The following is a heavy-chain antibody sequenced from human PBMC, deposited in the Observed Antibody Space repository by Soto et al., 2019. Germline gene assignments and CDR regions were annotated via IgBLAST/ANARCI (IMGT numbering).Heavy chain of an antibody. CDR1: GFSLSTSGVG. J-gene: IGHJ6*02. V-gene: IGHV2-5*02. D-gene: IGHD7-27*01. Sequence: QITLKESGPTLVKPTQTLTLTCTFSGFSLSTSGVGVGWIRQPPGKALEWLALIYWDDDKRYSPSLKSRLTTTKDTTKTQVVLTMTNMDPVDTATYYCAHSIRDWGWDGMDVWGQGTTVTVSS. CDR3: AHSIRDWGWDGMDV. CDR2: IYWDDDK.